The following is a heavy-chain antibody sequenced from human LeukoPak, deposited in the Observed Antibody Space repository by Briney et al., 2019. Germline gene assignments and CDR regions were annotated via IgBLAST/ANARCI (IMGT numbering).Heavy chain of an antibody. CDR2: IRYDGSNK. CDR1: GFTFSSYG. J-gene: IGHJ4*02. D-gene: IGHD6-13*01. Sequence: PWGSLRLSGAASGFTFSSYGMHWVRQAPGQGLVWVAFIRYDGSNKYYADSVKGRFTISRDNSKNTLYLQMNSLRAEDTAVYYCAKDSSSWYHQFDYWGQGTLVTVSS. V-gene: IGHV3-30*02. CDR3: AKDSSSWYHQFDY.